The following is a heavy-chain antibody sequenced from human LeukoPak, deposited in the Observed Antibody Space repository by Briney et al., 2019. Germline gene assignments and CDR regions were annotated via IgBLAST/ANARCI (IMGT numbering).Heavy chain of an antibody. CDR1: GGSISSYF. D-gene: IGHD3-10*01. Sequence: SETLSLTCTVSGGSISSYFWSWLRQSPGKGLEWIGYIYYSGSTNYNPSLKSRVTISVDTSKNQFSLKLSSVTAADTAVYYCARSVRGYNWFDPWGRGTLVTVSS. V-gene: IGHV4-59*01. CDR3: ARSVRGYNWFDP. J-gene: IGHJ5*02. CDR2: IYYSGST.